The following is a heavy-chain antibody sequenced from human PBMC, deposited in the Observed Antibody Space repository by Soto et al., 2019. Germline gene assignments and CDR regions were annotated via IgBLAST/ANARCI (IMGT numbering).Heavy chain of an antibody. CDR1: GDSVSSNSAG. J-gene: IGHJ6*02. D-gene: IGHD3-10*01. Sequence: SQTLSLPCVISGDSVSSNSAGWNWIRQSPSRGLEWLGRTYYKSKWNNDYALSVKSRITINPDTSKNQFSLHLNSVTPEDTAVYYCTGITWFRGMDVWGQGTPVTVSS. CDR2: TYYKSKWNN. V-gene: IGHV6-1*01. CDR3: TGITWFRGMDV.